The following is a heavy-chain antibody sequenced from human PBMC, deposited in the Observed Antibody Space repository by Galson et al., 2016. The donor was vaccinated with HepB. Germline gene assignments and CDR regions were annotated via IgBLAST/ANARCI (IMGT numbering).Heavy chain of an antibody. V-gene: IGHV4-61*02. CDR3: ARFEYSRPLAAFDI. Sequence: TLSLTCTLSGGSISNPIYFWTWIRQPAGKGLEWIGRVLSRGGTNYNPSLRDRVTISLEESKNQFSLRLSSVTAADTALYYCARFEYSRPLAAFDIWGQGTAVTVSS. CDR2: VLSRGGT. CDR1: GGSISNPIYF. D-gene: IGHD6-13*01. J-gene: IGHJ3*02.